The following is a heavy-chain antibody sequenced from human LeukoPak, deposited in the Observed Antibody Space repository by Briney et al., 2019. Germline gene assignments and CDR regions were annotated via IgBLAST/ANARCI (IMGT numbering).Heavy chain of an antibody. V-gene: IGHV3-48*02. Sequence: GGSLRLSCAASGFTFSSNNMTWGPQAPGKGLEWVSYISSSGSTIYYADSVRRRFTISRDNAKNSLYLQMNSLRDEDTAVYYCARGNRGDYWGQGTLVTVSS. CDR3: ARGNRGDY. J-gene: IGHJ4*02. CDR1: GFTFSSNN. D-gene: IGHD2/OR15-2a*01. CDR2: ISSSGSTI.